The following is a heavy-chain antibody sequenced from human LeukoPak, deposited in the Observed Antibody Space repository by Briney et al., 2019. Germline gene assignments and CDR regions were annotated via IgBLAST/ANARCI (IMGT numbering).Heavy chain of an antibody. Sequence: SETLSITCAVYGGSFSGYYWSWIRQPPGKGLEWIGEINHSGSTNYNPSLKSRVTISVDTSKNQFSLKLSSVTAADTAVYYCARGLPGSSSWYLGARYHFDYWGQGTLVTVSS. CDR2: INHSGST. D-gene: IGHD6-13*01. V-gene: IGHV4-34*01. J-gene: IGHJ4*02. CDR3: ARGLPGSSSWYLGARYHFDY. CDR1: GGSFSGYY.